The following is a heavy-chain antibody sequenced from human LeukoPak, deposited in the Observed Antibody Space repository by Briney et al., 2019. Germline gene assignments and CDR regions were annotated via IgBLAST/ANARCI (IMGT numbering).Heavy chain of an antibody. D-gene: IGHD2-2*02. J-gene: IGHJ4*02. CDR3: ATSTALDCSSTSCYTWPSDY. V-gene: IGHV3-21*01. Sequence: NPGGSLRLSCAASGFTFSSYSMNWVRQAPGKGLEWVSSISSSSSYIYYADSVKGRFTISRDNAKNSLYLQMNSLRAEDTAVYYCATSTALDCSSTSCYTWPSDYWGQGTLVTVSS. CDR2: ISSSSSYI. CDR1: GFTFSSYS.